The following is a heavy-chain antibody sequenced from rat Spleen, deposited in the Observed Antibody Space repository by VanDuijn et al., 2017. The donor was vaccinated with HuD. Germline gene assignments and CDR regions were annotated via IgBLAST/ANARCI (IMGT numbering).Heavy chain of an antibody. CDR1: GFTFSDYY. J-gene: IGHJ2*01. CDR3: ARLYYSASYYFDY. V-gene: IGHV5-29*01. Sequence: EVQLVESDGGLVQPGRSLKLSCAASGFTFSDYYMAWVRQAPTKGLEWVATISYDGSSTYYRDSVKGRFTISRDNAKSTLYLQMDSLRSEDTATYYCARLYYSASYYFDYWGQGVMVTVSS. CDR2: ISYDGSST. D-gene: IGHD1-1*01.